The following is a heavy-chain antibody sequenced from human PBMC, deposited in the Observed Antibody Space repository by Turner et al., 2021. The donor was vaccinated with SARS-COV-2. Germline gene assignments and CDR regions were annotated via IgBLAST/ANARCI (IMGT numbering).Heavy chain of an antibody. D-gene: IGHD3-22*01. CDR3: ARHKGDYDSSELLG. CDR2: IYYSGST. V-gene: IGHV4-39*01. Sequence: QLQLQASGPGLVKPSETLSLTCTVSGGSISSSSYYWGWIRQPPGKGLEWIGSIYYSGSTYYNPSLKSRGTISVDTSKNQFSRKLSSVTAADTAVYYCARHKGDYDSSELLGWGQGTLVTVSS. CDR1: GGSISSSSYY. J-gene: IGHJ4*02.